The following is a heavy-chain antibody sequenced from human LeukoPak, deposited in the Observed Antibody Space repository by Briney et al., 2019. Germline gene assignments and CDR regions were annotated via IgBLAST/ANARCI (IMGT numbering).Heavy chain of an antibody. CDR2: MSYSGST. CDR1: GGYTNSRNYF. V-gene: IGHV4-39*02. J-gene: IGHJ2*01. Sequence: SETLSLTCTVSGGYTNSRNYFWGWIRQPPGKGLEWIASMSYSGSTYYNPSLKSRVSISVNTSKIHFSLRLSSVTAADTAVYYCARLPYTSGWHDWYFDLWGRGTPVTVSS. D-gene: IGHD6-19*01. CDR3: ARLPYTSGWHDWYFDL.